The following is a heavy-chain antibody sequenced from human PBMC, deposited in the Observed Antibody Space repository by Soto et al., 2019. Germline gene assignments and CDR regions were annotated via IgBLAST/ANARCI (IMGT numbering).Heavy chain of an antibody. CDR1: DGSLSSSRYS. J-gene: IGHJ1*01. V-gene: IGHV4-39*01. CDR2: INKGGST. Sequence: GTLALTCSVPDGSLSSSRYSWGWTRQPRGMEREWIAIINKGGSTNNNPSIKVRVIRSLDTTNNQCPLRLSSVVAANKDVYFWAIGGGYPRRSRRYWGQ. D-gene: IGHD3-16*02. CDR3: AIGGGYPRRSRRY.